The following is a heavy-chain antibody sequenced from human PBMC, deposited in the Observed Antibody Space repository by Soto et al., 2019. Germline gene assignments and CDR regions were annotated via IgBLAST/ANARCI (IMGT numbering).Heavy chain of an antibody. CDR1: GGTFSSYA. CDR2: IIPIFGTA. CDR3: ARGGRASYYFYYGIDV. J-gene: IGHJ6*02. V-gene: IGHV1-69*01. Sequence: QVQLVQSGAEVKKPGSSVKVSCKASGGTFSSYAISWVRQAPGQGLEWMGGIIPIFGTADYAQKLQGRVTITADDSTSTAYMELSSLRSEDTAVYYCARGGRASYYFYYGIDVLGQGTTVTVSS.